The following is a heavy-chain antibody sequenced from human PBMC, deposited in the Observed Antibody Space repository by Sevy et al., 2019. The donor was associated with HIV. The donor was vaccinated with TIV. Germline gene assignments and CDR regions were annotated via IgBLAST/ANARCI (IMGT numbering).Heavy chain of an antibody. CDR2: ISHGGSYE. D-gene: IGHD5-12*01. J-gene: IGHJ3*02. CDR1: GFAFRDSA. V-gene: IGHV3-30*01. Sequence: GGYLRLSCEASGFAFRDSAIHWVRQSPGKGLERVALISHGGSYEYYVDSVKGRFTVSSDRSKNILYLQMDSLRAEDTAVYYRARMVSGWLRWELIKENAFDIWGQGTAVTVSS. CDR3: ARMVSGWLRWELIKENAFDI.